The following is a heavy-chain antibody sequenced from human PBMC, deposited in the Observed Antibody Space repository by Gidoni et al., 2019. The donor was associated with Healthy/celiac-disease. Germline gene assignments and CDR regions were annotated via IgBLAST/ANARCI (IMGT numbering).Heavy chain of an antibody. J-gene: IGHJ5*01. V-gene: IGHV1-69*08. CDR1: GGTFSSYT. D-gene: IGHD3-10*01. CDR3: ARELWFGEFKRNDNWFDP. CDR2: IIPILGIA. Sequence: QVQLVQSGAEVKKPGSSVKVSCKASGGTFSSYTISWVRQAPGQGLEWMGRIIPILGIANYAQKFQGRVTNTADKSTSTAYMELRSLRSEDAAVYYWARELWFGEFKRNDNWFDPWGQGTLVTVSS.